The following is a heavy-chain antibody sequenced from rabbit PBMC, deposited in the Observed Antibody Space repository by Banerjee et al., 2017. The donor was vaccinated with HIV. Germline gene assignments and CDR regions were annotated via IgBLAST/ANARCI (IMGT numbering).Heavy chain of an antibody. V-gene: IGHV1S45*01. J-gene: IGHJ3*01. CDR1: GFDFSSNA. CDR3: ARSNTGYYSLFGL. D-gene: IGHD1-1*01. CDR2: IDSNDRT. Sequence: QEQLVESGGGLVKPEGSLTLTCTASGFDFSSNAMCWVRQAPGKGLEWIGCIDSNDRTYYASWAKGRFTISKTSSTTVTLQMTGLTAADTATYFCARSNTGYYSLFGLWGQGTLVTVS.